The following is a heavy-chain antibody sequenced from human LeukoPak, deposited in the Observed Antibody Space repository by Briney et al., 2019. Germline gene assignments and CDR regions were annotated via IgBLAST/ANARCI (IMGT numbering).Heavy chain of an antibody. CDR2: INSDGSST. J-gene: IGHJ4*02. CDR3: ARIVGATIDDY. Sequence: PGGSLRLSCAASGFTFSSHWMHWVRQAPGKGLVWVSRINSDGSSTSYADSVKGRFTISRDNAKNTLYLQMNSLRAEDTAVYYCARIVGATIDDYWGQGTLVTVSS. D-gene: IGHD1-26*01. V-gene: IGHV3-74*01. CDR1: GFTFSSHW.